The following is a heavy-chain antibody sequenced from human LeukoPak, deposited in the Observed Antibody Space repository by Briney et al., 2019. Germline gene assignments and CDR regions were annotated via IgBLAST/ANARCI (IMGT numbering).Heavy chain of an antibody. Sequence: SVKVSCKASGGTFSSYAISRVRHAPAQGFEWMGGVIPIFGTANYAQKFQGRVTITADKSTSTAYMELSSLRSEDTAVYYCARSQVTLIAAAANYYYYYMDVWGKGTTVTVSS. CDR2: VIPIFGTA. CDR1: GGTFSSYA. J-gene: IGHJ6*03. D-gene: IGHD6-13*01. V-gene: IGHV1-69*06. CDR3: ARSQVTLIAAAANYYYYYMDV.